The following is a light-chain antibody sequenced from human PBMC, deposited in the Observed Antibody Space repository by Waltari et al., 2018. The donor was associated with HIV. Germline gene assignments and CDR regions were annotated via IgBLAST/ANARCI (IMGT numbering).Light chain of an antibody. J-gene: IGKJ1*01. Sequence: AIQMTQSPPSLSASVGERVTITCRASQGIRNDLGWFQHKPGKAPKPLIYTASSLQSGVPSRFSGSGSGTDFTLTISNLQPEDFATYYCLQDYNYPLTFGQGTKVEIK. CDR1: QGIRND. CDR2: TAS. CDR3: LQDYNYPLT. V-gene: IGKV1-6*01.